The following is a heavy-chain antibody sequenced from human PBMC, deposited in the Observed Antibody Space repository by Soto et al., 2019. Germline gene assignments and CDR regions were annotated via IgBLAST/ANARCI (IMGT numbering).Heavy chain of an antibody. Sequence: EVQLVESGGGLVQPGRSLRLSCTASGFTFGNYAINWVRQAPGEGLEWVGLIRNQTYSGATEYAASVKGRFTISRDDFNGIAYLQMSSLKTEDSAVYYCTPADSPSVAYFFDYWGQGTLLTFSS. J-gene: IGHJ4*02. V-gene: IGHV3-49*04. CDR2: IRNQTYSGAT. CDR1: GFTFGNYA. CDR3: TPADSPSVAYFFDY. D-gene: IGHD2-15*01.